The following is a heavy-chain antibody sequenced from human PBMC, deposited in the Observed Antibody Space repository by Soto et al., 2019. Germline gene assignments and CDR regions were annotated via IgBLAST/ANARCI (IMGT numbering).Heavy chain of an antibody. V-gene: IGHV5-10-1*01. CDR1: GYIFTTYW. CDR2: IDVSDSYS. D-gene: IGHD3-22*01. CDR3: ARPLGGDSSGPYSPYNAMDV. Sequence: GESLKISCRGSGYIFTTYWISWVRQMPGKGLEWMGRIDVSDSYSHYSLYFQGHVRMSVDRTTNTAYLQWSSLRTSDTAIYYCARPLGGDSSGPYSPYNAMDVWGQGTSVTGSS. J-gene: IGHJ6*02.